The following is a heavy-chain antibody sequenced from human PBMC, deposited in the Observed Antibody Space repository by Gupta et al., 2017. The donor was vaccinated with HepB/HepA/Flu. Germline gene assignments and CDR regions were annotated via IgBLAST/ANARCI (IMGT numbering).Heavy chain of an antibody. D-gene: IGHD6-13*01. J-gene: IGHJ4*02. Sequence: QEQLVESGGGVVHPGRSLGLSCPAPGFAFSRSGMHCVRQAPGKGVEWVALVSYDGSNKYYGDSVKGRFTISRDNSKNTLFLQMNSLRAEDTAVYYCAKDRSSSWLYYFDHWGQGTLVTVSS. CDR2: VSYDGSNK. CDR3: AKDRSSSWLYYFDH. CDR1: GFAFSRSG. V-gene: IGHV3-30*18.